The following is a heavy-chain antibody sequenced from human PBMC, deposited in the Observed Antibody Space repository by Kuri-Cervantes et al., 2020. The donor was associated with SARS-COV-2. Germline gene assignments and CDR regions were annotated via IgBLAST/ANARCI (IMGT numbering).Heavy chain of an antibody. Sequence: LSLTCAASGFTFSNYAMTWVRQAPGKGLEWVSAISGSTSSTYYADSVKGRFTISRDNSKNTLYLQMNSLRAEDTAVYYCARALYYYDSRGPIDYWGQGTLVTVSS. D-gene: IGHD3-22*01. V-gene: IGHV3-23*01. CDR2: ISGSTSST. CDR3: ARALYYYDSRGPIDY. J-gene: IGHJ4*02. CDR1: GFTFSNYA.